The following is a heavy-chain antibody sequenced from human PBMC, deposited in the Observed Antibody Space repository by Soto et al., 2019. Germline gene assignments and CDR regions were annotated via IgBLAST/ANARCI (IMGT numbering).Heavy chain of an antibody. CDR2: IYYNGDT. V-gene: IGHV4-39*01. D-gene: IGHD3-16*02. CDR3: AILLDEIGGSYRPDAVFDI. J-gene: IGHJ3*02. Sequence: PPGKGLEWIGSIYYNGDTYYNPSLKSRVTISVDTSENQFSLKLSSVTAADTAVYYCAILLDEIGGSYRPDAVFDILVKGTIVLV.